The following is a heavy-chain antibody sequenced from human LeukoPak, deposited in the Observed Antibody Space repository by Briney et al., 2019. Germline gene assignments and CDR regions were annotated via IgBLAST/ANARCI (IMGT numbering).Heavy chain of an antibody. CDR2: INPNSGGT. V-gene: IGHV1-2*06. Sequence: ASVKVSCKASGYTFTGYYMHWVRQAPGQGLEWMGRINPNSGGTNYAQKFQGRVTMTRDTSISTDYMELSRLRSGDTAVYYCARDERGGAFDIWGQGTMVTVSS. CDR1: GYTFTGYY. J-gene: IGHJ3*02. CDR3: ARDERGGAFDI. D-gene: IGHD4-23*01.